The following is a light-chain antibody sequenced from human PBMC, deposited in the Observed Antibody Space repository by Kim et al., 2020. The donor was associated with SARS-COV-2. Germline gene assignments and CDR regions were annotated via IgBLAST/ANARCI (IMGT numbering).Light chain of an antibody. J-gene: IGKJ2*01. Sequence: EIVLTQSPGTLSLSPGERATLPCRASQSVSSTCLAWYQQKPGQAPRLLIYGATNRATGIPDRFSGSGSVTDFTLTISRLEPEDFAIYYCQQYESSPPSYTFGQGTKLEI. CDR3: QQYESSPPSYT. CDR1: QSVSSTC. CDR2: GAT. V-gene: IGKV3-20*01.